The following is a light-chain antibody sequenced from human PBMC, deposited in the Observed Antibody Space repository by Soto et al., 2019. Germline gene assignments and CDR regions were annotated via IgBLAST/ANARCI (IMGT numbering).Light chain of an antibody. J-gene: IGKJ1*01. CDR1: QTISTW. CDR3: QQYTNTDNPWM. CDR2: DAS. Sequence: GYRVPIPCLASQTISTWMAWYQQKPGKAPKLLVYDASTLQSGVASRFSGSGSGTEFTLIISGLQPDDSATYYCQQYTNTDNPWMFGQGTKVDIK. V-gene: IGKV1-5*01.